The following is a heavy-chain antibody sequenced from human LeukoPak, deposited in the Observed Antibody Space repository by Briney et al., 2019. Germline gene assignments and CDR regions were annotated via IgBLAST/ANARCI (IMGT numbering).Heavy chain of an antibody. CDR3: AKADGAAAGTAYFDY. D-gene: IGHD6-13*01. CDR1: GFTFSSYG. CDR2: ISGSGGST. Sequence: GGSLRLSCAASGFTFSSYGMTWVRQAAGKGLEWVSRISGSGGSTYYAASVKGRFTISRDNSTNTLYLQMNSLRAEDTAVYYCAKADGAAAGTAYFDYWGQGTLVTVSS. V-gene: IGHV3-23*01. J-gene: IGHJ4*02.